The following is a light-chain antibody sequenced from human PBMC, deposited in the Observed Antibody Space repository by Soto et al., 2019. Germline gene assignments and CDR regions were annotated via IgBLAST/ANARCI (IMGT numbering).Light chain of an antibody. CDR3: QQARDFPLT. V-gene: IGKV1-12*01. CDR1: QDIANW. Sequence: DLQMTQSPSSVSASVGDRVIITCRASQDIANWLAWYQHNPGKAPNLLIYAATTLQSGVPSRFSGSGSGTDYTLTISRLQPEDFATYFCQQARDFPLTFGGGTNIEIK. CDR2: AAT. J-gene: IGKJ4*01.